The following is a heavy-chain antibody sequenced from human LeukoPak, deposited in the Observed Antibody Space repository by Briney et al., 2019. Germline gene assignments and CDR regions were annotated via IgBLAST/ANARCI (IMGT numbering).Heavy chain of an antibody. Sequence: SETLSLTCTVSGGSISSYYWSWIRQPPGKGLEWIGYIYYSGSTNYNPSLKSRVTISVDTSKNQFSLKLSSVTAADTAVYYCARDRDFWSGYLFDYWGQETLVTVSS. J-gene: IGHJ4*02. D-gene: IGHD3-3*01. CDR2: IYYSGST. V-gene: IGHV4-59*01. CDR1: GGSISSYY. CDR3: ARDRDFWSGYLFDY.